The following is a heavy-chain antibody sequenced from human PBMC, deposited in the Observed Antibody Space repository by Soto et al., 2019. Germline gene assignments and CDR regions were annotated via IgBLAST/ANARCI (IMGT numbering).Heavy chain of an antibody. V-gene: IGHV3-33*01. Sequence: QVQLVESGGGVVQPGRSLRLSCAASGFTFSTYGMHWVRQAPGTGLEWVAVIWYDGSHKDYADSVKGRFTISRDNSKNTRYLQMNSLRVEDTAVYYCARAVGPFDYWGQGTLVAVSS. CDR3: ARAVGPFDY. D-gene: IGHD1-26*01. J-gene: IGHJ4*02. CDR1: GFTFSTYG. CDR2: IWYDGSHK.